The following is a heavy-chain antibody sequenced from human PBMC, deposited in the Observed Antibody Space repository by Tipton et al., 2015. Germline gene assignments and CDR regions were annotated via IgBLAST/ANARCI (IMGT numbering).Heavy chain of an antibody. CDR1: GFIFNNYA. D-gene: IGHD3-10*01. V-gene: IGHV3-30*18. CDR2: ISFDGSNQ. CDR3: AKDRLRGLIAGQYFDY. J-gene: IGHJ4*02. Sequence: RSLRLSCAASGFIFNNYAMHWVRQAPGKRLEWVAIISFDGSNQYYADSVNFRFTTSRDNSNNTLYLQMMSLRSEDTAVYYCAKDRLRGLIAGQYFDYWGQGTLVTVSS.